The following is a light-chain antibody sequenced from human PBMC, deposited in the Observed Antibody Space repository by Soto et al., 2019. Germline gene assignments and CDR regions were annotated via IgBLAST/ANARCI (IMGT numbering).Light chain of an antibody. CDR2: QVT. CDR1: NSDVGGYNY. Sequence: QSALTQPASVSGSPGQSLTISCTGTNSDVGGYNYVSWYQQHPGKPPKLVIYQVTNRPSGVSDRFSGSKSGSTASLTISGLQAEDEADYYCISYTSGGTVVFGGGTQLTVL. J-gene: IGLJ2*01. V-gene: IGLV2-14*01. CDR3: ISYTSGGTVV.